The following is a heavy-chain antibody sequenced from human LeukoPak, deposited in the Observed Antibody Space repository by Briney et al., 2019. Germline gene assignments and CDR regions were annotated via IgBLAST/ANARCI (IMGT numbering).Heavy chain of an antibody. CDR3: ARDPDSYFDY. CDR2: ISYDGSNK. V-gene: IGHV3-30-3*01. CDR1: GFTFSSYA. J-gene: IGHJ4*02. Sequence: GGSLRLSCAASGFTFSSYAMHWVRQAPGKGLEWVAVISYDGSNKYYADSVKGRFTISRDNSKNTLYLQMNSLRAEDTAVYYCARDPDSYFDYWGQGTRVTVSS.